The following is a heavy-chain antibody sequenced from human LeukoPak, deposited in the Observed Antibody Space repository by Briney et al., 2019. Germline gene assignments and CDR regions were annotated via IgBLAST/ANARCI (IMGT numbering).Heavy chain of an antibody. CDR1: GGSFSGYY. V-gene: IGHV4-34*01. D-gene: IGHD6-13*01. CDR3: ARGLAAAGRHFDY. J-gene: IGHJ4*02. Sequence: SETLSLTCAVYGGSFSGYYWSWIHQPPGKGLEWIGEINHSGSTNYNPSLKSRVTISVDTSKNQFSLKLSSVTAADTAVYHCARGLAAAGRHFDYWGQGTLVTVSS. CDR2: INHSGST.